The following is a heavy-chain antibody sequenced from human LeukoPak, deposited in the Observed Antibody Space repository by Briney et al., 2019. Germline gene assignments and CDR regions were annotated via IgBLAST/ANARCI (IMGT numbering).Heavy chain of an antibody. V-gene: IGHV4-30-2*01. CDR2: IFHTGHT. CDR3: ARGFYGAGSQFDY. D-gene: IGHD3-10*01. J-gene: IGHJ4*02. Sequence: PSETLSLTCAVSGGSISSGDFPWSWIRQPPGKGLEWIGYIFHTGHTSYNPSLKSRVTISVDMSKNQLSLRLTSVTAADTAVYYCARGFYGAGSQFDYWGQGTLVTVSS. CDR1: GGSISSGDFP.